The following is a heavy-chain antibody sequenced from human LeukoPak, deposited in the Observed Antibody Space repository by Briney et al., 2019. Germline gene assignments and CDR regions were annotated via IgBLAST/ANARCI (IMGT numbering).Heavy chain of an antibody. Sequence: GGSLRLSCAASGFTFSSYAMSWVRQAPGKGLEWVSAISGSGGSTYYADSVKGRLTISRDNSKNTLYLQMNSLRAEDTAVYYCALYSSSWYTQEYWGQGTLVTVSS. V-gene: IGHV3-23*01. D-gene: IGHD6-13*01. CDR3: ALYSSSWYTQEY. J-gene: IGHJ4*02. CDR2: ISGSGGST. CDR1: GFTFSSYA.